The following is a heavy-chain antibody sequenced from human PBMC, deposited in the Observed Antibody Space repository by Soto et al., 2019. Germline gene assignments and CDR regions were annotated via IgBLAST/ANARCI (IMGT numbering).Heavy chain of an antibody. Sequence: TLSLTCAISGDSVSSNSAAWNWIRQSPSRGLEWLGRTYYRSRWYNDYAVSVKSRITVNPDTSKNQFSLHLNSVTPEDTAVYYCAGPTSLQWYYMDVWDKGTTVTVSS. CDR3: AGPTSLQWYYMDV. CDR2: TYYRSRWYN. D-gene: IGHD1-26*01. V-gene: IGHV6-1*01. J-gene: IGHJ6*03. CDR1: GDSVSSNSAA.